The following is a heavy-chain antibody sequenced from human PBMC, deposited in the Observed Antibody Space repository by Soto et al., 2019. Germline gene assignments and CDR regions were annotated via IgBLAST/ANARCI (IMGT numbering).Heavy chain of an antibody. J-gene: IGHJ4*02. Sequence: ASVKVSCKASGYTFTSYYIHWVRQAPGQGLEWMGIINAGAGSTSYAQKFQGRVTMTRDTSTSTVYMDLSGLRSEDTAVYYCARYYFDSSGYSFDYWGQGTLVTSPQ. CDR2: INAGAGST. V-gene: IGHV1-46*01. CDR3: ARYYFDSSGYSFDY. D-gene: IGHD3-22*01. CDR1: GYTFTSYY.